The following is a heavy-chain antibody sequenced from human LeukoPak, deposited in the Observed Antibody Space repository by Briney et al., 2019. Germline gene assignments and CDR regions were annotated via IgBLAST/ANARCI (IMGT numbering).Heavy chain of an antibody. D-gene: IGHD6-13*01. J-gene: IGHJ4*02. CDR2: ISWNSGSI. V-gene: IGHV3-9*01. CDR1: GFTFDDYA. Sequence: PGGSLRLSCAASGFTFDDYAMHWVRQAPGKGLEWVSGISWNSGSIGYADSVKGRFTISRDNAKNSLYLQMNSLRAEDTALYYCAKDLTYHIAAAGTGFDYWGQGTLVTVSS. CDR3: AKDLTYHIAAAGTGFDY.